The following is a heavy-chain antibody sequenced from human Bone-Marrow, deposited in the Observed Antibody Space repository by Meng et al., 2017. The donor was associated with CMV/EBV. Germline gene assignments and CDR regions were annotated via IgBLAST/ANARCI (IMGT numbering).Heavy chain of an antibody. CDR2: INKDGSEK. D-gene: IGHD4-11*01. J-gene: IGHJ4*02. CDR3: AREQDSNGGFDY. Sequence: GESLKISCVASGFTFRSYWMNWVRQAPGKGLEWVANINKDGSEKHCVDSVKGRFTISRDNAENSLYLQMNSLRVEDTAVYYCAREQDSNGGFDYWGQGTLVTVSS. V-gene: IGHV3-7*01. CDR1: GFTFRSYW.